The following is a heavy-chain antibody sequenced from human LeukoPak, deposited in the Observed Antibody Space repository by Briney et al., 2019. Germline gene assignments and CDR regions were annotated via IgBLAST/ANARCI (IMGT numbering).Heavy chain of an antibody. CDR2: IITIFGTA. CDR1: GGTFSSYV. Sequence: ASVPVSCKASGGTFSSYVISWVRQAPGQGLEWMGGIITIFGTANYAQKFQGRVTITADKSTSTAYMELSSLRSEDTAVYYCAGPSQENYYYYYMDVWGKGTTVTVSS. J-gene: IGHJ6*03. V-gene: IGHV1-69*06. CDR3: AGPSQENYYYYYMDV.